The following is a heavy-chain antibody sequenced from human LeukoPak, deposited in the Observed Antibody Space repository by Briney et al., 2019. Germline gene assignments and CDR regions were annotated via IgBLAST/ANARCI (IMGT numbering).Heavy chain of an antibody. CDR2: INPNSGGT. CDR3: ARPADRLPYSRGGYDY. J-gene: IGHJ4*02. CDR1: GYTFTGYY. V-gene: IGHV1-2*02. Sequence: ASVKVSCKASGYTFTGYYMHWVRQAPGQGLEWMGWINPNSGGTNYAQKFQGRVTMTRDTSISTAYMELSRLRSDDTAVYYCARPADRLPYSRGGYDYWGQGTLVTVSS. D-gene: IGHD4-11*01.